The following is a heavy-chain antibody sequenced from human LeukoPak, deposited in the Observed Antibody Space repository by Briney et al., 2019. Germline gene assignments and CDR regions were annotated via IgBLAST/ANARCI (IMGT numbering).Heavy chain of an antibody. Sequence: PGGSLRLSCAASGFIFSSYAMHWVRQAPGKGLEWVAVISYDGIKKYYAESVKGRFTISRDDSKNTLYLQMNNMRAEDTAVYYCAREGDCGGDCPHRHFDYWGQGTLVTVSS. CDR1: GFIFSSYA. J-gene: IGHJ4*02. D-gene: IGHD2-21*02. V-gene: IGHV3-30-3*01. CDR3: AREGDCGGDCPHRHFDY. CDR2: ISYDGIKK.